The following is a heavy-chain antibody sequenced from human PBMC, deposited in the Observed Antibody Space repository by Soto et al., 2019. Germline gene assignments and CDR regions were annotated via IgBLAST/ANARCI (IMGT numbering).Heavy chain of an antibody. Sequence: GGSLRLSCAASGFSVRNYYMSWVRQAPGKGLEWVSVLYAGGSTYYADSVKGSFTISRDNSKNTLYLQMNSLRAEDTAVYFCARGAYLSGLFDYWGQGALVTVSS. CDR2: LYAGGST. CDR1: GFSVRNYY. CDR3: ARGAYLSGLFDY. J-gene: IGHJ4*02. V-gene: IGHV3-66*01. D-gene: IGHD3-10*01.